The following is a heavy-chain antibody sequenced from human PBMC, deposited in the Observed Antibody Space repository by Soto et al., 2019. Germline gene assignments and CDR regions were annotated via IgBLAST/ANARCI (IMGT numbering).Heavy chain of an antibody. CDR3: AREYAYGSDFFDC. Sequence: SETLSLTCTVSGGSISSGDWCWSWVRQSPGKGLEWIGEIYYSGSTTYNPSLKSRVTISADKSKNQFSLRLSSVTAADTAVYYCAREYAYGSDFFDCWGQGALVTVSS. CDR1: GGSISSGDW. J-gene: IGHJ4*02. D-gene: IGHD3-16*01. CDR2: IYYSGST. V-gene: IGHV4-4*02.